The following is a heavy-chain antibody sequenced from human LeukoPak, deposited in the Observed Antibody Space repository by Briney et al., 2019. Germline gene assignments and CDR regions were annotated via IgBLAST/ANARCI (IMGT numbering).Heavy chain of an antibody. CDR2: IKQDGSEK. CDR3: ARDRRQWLTIDY. Sequence: GGSLRLSCAASGFTFSDYWMTWVRQAPGKGLEWVANIKQDGSEKYYVDSVKGRFTISRDNAKNSLYLQMNSLRAEDTAVYYCARDRRQWLTIDYWGQGTLVTVSS. D-gene: IGHD6-19*01. J-gene: IGHJ4*02. V-gene: IGHV3-7*01. CDR1: GFTFSDYW.